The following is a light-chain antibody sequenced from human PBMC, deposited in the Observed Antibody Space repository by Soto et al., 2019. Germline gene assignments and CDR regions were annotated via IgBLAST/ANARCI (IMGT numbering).Light chain of an antibody. CDR1: QSIDTY. V-gene: IGKV1-39*01. CDR2: AAS. J-gene: IGKJ4*01. CDR3: QQSYSTPLT. Sequence: DIQMTQSPSSLSASVGDRVTITCRASQSIDTYLNWYQQKQGKAPKLLIYAASSLQTGVPSRFSGSGSGTDFTLTISSLQPEDFATYFCQQSYSTPLTFGGGTKVEIK.